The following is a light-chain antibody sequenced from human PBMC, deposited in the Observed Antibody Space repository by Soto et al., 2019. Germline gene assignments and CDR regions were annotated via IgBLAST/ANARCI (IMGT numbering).Light chain of an antibody. CDR1: SSDVGSYDL. CDR2: EVT. J-gene: IGLJ2*01. Sequence: QSALTQPASVSGSPGQSITISCTGTSSDVGSYDLVSWYQQHPGTAPKLIIYEVTKRPSGVSNRFSGSKSGNTASLTISGLQAEDDSDYYCCSYANSNTLLFXGGT. V-gene: IGLV2-23*02. CDR3: CSYANSNTLL.